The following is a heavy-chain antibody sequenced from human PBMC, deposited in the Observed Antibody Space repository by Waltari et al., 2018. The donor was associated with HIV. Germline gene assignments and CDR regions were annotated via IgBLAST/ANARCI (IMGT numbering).Heavy chain of an antibody. V-gene: IGHV1-8*01. J-gene: IGHJ4*02. Sequence: QVQLVQSGAEVKKPGASVKVSCKASGYTFTSYDVNWVRQATGKGLEWMGWMNPNSGNTGYAQKFQGRISLTRNTSISTAYMELSSLTSEDTAVYYCARNDQLIRYFVYWGQGTLVTVSS. D-gene: IGHD3-9*01. CDR2: MNPNSGNT. CDR3: ARNDQLIRYFVY. CDR1: GYTFTSYD.